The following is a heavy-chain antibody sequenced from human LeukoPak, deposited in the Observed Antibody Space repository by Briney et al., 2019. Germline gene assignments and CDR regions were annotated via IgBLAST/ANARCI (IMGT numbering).Heavy chain of an antibody. CDR2: IYAGDSVT. D-gene: IGHD5-12*01. Sequence: RLPLQISFQGPGYTFTSYWIGWVRPRPAKGLEWVWIIYAGDSVTIDSPSFQGQVTNSPDQSLSPTYLPRSSLKASAPPLHYCVTRSRSGGYDDYWGQGTLVIVSS. CDR1: GYTFTSYW. CDR3: VTRSRSGGYDDY. J-gene: IGHJ4*02. V-gene: IGHV5-51*01.